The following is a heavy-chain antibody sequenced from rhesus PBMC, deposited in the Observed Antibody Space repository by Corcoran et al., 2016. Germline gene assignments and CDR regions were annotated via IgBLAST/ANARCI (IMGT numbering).Heavy chain of an antibody. CDR3: ARRGSSGWLSYFDY. J-gene: IGHJ4*01. D-gene: IGHD6-31*01. CDR2: IYGSGGST. V-gene: IGHV4-93*01. CDR1: GGSLSSSNW. Sequence: QVQLQESGPAVVKPSATLSLTCAVSGGSLSSSNWCSWFLPSPGQGLEWIGGIYGSGGSTEYNPSLKSRVTISKDTSKNQFSLKLSSVTAADTAVYYCARRGSSGWLSYFDYWGQGVLVTVSS.